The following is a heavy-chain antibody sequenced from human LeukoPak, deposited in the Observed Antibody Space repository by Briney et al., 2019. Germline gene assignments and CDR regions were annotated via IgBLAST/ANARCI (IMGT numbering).Heavy chain of an antibody. D-gene: IGHD6-19*01. CDR2: IYYSGST. Sequence: PSETLSLTCTVSGGSISSGDYYWSWIRQPPGKGLEWIGYIYYSGSTYYNPSLKSRVTISVDTSKNQFSLNLSSVTAADTAVYYCARGQWLGRYFDYWGQGTLVTVSS. V-gene: IGHV4-30-4*01. CDR3: ARGQWLGRYFDY. J-gene: IGHJ4*02. CDR1: GGSISSGDYY.